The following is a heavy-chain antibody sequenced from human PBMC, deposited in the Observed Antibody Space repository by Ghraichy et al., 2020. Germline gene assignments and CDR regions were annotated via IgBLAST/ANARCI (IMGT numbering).Heavy chain of an antibody. D-gene: IGHD3-9*01. CDR2: ISAYNGNT. V-gene: IGHV1-18*04. J-gene: IGHJ3*02. CDR3: ARDTYYDILTGYYMSRAFDI. CDR1: GYTFTSYG. Sequence: SVKVSCKASGYTFTSYGISWVRQAPGQGLEWMGWISAYNGNTNYAQKLQGRVTMTTDTSTSTAYMELRSLRSDDTAVYYCARDTYYDILTGYYMSRAFDIWGQGTMVTVSS.